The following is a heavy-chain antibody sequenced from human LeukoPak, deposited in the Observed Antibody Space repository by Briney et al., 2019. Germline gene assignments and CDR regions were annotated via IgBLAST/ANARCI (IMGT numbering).Heavy chain of an antibody. V-gene: IGHV4-39*07. J-gene: IGHJ5*02. D-gene: IGHD4-11*01. Sequence: SETLSLTCTVSGGSISSSTFYWGWIRQPPGKGLEWIGSIYYNGSTYYNPSLKSRVTISVDTSKNQFSLKLTSVTAADTAVYYCARRTTVTTLQNWIDPWGQGTLVTVSS. CDR1: GGSISSSTFY. CDR3: ARRTTVTTLQNWIDP. CDR2: IYYNGST.